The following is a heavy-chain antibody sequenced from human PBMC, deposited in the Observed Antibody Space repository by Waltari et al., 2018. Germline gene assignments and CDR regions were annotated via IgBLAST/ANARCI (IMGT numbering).Heavy chain of an antibody. CDR1: GFTVSHNY. CDR3: VTLKPPGHYFYMDV. V-gene: IGHV3-53*02. D-gene: IGHD2-8*02. Sequence: EVQLVETGGALIQTGGSLRLSCAASGFTVSHNYMGWVRLAPGQGPGWVSSITPNDDTFYSESVRGRFNILRDTSKNTLHLQMSFLRAEDTAVYYCVTLKPPGHYFYMDVWGKGTTVNVSS. CDR2: ITPNDDT. J-gene: IGHJ6*03.